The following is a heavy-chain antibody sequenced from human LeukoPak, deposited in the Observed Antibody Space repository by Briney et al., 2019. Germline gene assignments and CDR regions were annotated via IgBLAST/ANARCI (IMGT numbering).Heavy chain of an antibody. CDR3: VRDRDSSGRTDAFDI. D-gene: IGHD3-22*01. V-gene: IGHV3-53*01. J-gene: IGHJ3*02. CDR1: GFTVSNNH. CDR2: IYSGGSI. Sequence: GGSLRLSCAASGFTVSNNHMSWVRQAPGKGLEWVSIIYSGGSIYYVDSVKGRFTISRDNSKNTLYLQMNSPRAEDTAVYYCVRDRDSSGRTDAFDIWGQGTMVTVSS.